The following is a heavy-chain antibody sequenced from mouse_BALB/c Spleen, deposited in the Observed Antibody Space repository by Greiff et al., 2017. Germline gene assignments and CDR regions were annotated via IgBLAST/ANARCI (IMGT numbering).Heavy chain of an antibody. V-gene: IGHV2-2*02. D-gene: IGHD2-10*02. CDR1: GFSLTSYG. Sequence: QVQLKQSGPGLVQPSQSLSITCTVSGFSLTSYGVHWVRQSPGKGLEWLGVIWSGGSTDYNAAFISRLSISKDNSKSQVFFKMNSLQANDTAIYYCARTKYGNYEAMDYWGQGTSVTVSS. CDR2: IWSGGST. J-gene: IGHJ4*01. CDR3: ARTKYGNYEAMDY.